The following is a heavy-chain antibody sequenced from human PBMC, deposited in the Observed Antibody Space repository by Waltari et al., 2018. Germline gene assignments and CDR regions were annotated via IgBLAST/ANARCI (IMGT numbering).Heavy chain of an antibody. V-gene: IGHV5-51*01. Sequence: EVQLVQSGAEVKKPGESLKISCKGSGYRFTSYWIGWVRQMPGKGLEWMGIIYPGDSDTRYSPSFQGQVTISADKSISTAYLQWSSLKASDTAMYYCARHYPGIAVAPDAFDIWGQGTMVTVSS. CDR3: ARHYPGIAVAPDAFDI. J-gene: IGHJ3*02. CDR2: IYPGDSDT. D-gene: IGHD6-19*01. CDR1: GYRFTSYW.